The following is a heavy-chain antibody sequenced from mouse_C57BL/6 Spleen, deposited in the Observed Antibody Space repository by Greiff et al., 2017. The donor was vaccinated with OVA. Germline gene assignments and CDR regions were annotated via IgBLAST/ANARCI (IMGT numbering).Heavy chain of an antibody. Sequence: QVQLQQPGAELVKPGASVKMSCKASGYTFTSYWITWVKQRPGQGLEWIGDIYPGSGSTNYNEKFKSKATLTVDTSSSTAYMQLSSLTSEDSAVYYGARLGSCYSNYDAMDYWGQGTSVTVSS. CDR3: ARLGSCYSNYDAMDY. J-gene: IGHJ4*01. V-gene: IGHV1-55*01. D-gene: IGHD2-5*01. CDR1: GYTFTSYW. CDR2: IYPGSGST.